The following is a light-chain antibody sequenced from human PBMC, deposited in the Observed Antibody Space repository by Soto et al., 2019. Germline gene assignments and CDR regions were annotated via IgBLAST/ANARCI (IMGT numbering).Light chain of an antibody. J-gene: IGKJ4*01. CDR1: QSISSN. Sequence: EIVMTQSTATLSVSPGERATLSCRASQSISSNLAWYQQKSGQAPRLLIYGASTRATGIPARFSGSGSGTEFTLTISSLQSEDFAVYYCQQYHDWPPLTFGGGTKVEIK. CDR3: QQYHDWPPLT. V-gene: IGKV3-15*01. CDR2: GAS.